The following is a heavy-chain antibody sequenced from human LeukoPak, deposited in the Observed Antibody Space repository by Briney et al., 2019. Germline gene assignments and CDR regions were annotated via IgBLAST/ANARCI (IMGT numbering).Heavy chain of an antibody. CDR1: GYTFTSYG. Sequence: GASVKVSCKASGYTFTSYGISWVRQAPGQGLEWMGWISAYNGNTNYAQKLQGRVTMTTDTSTSTAYMELRSLRSDDTAMYYCARDQYSSGWTLPLPRFDYWGQGTLVTVSS. CDR2: ISAYNGNT. V-gene: IGHV1-18*04. CDR3: ARDQYSSGWTLPLPRFDY. D-gene: IGHD6-19*01. J-gene: IGHJ4*02.